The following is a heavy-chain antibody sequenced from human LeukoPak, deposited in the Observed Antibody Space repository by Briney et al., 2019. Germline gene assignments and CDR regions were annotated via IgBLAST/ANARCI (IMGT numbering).Heavy chain of an antibody. V-gene: IGHV1-18*01. J-gene: IGHJ6*03. CDR1: GYTFTSYG. Sequence: GASVKVSCTASGYTFTSYGMGWVRQAPGQGLEWMGWISGYNGNTNYAQRLQDRVTMTTDTSTSTAYMELRSLRSDDTAVYYCARVTFTMVRGVIHYYYMDVWGKGTTVTVSS. D-gene: IGHD3-10*01. CDR3: ARVTFTMVRGVIHYYYMDV. CDR2: ISGYNGNT.